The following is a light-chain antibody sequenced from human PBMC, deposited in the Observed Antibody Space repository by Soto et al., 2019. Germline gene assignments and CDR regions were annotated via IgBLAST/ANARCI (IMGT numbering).Light chain of an antibody. Sequence: QSVLTQPPSVSGAPGQRITISCTGSSSNIGAGYPVHWYQQLPGTAPKLLIFGNTIRPSGVPDRFSGSRSGLAITGLQAADEADYYCQSSDSSLSGYVFGTGTKVTVL. CDR3: QSSDSSLSGYV. CDR1: SSNIGAGYP. V-gene: IGLV1-40*01. J-gene: IGLJ1*01. CDR2: GNT.